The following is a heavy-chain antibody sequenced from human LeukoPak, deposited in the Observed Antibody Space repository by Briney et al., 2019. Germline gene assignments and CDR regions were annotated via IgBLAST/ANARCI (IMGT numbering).Heavy chain of an antibody. V-gene: IGHV1-18*01. Sequence: ASVKVSCKASGYTFINYGINWVRQAPGQGLEWMGWISAYNGNTNYAQSLQGRVTMTTDTSTSTAYMELSSLRSEDTAVYYCARGDIVVVPGGPAYHFDYWGQGTLVTVSS. CDR1: GYTFINYG. J-gene: IGHJ4*02. CDR2: ISAYNGNT. CDR3: ARGDIVVVPGGPAYHFDY. D-gene: IGHD2-2*01.